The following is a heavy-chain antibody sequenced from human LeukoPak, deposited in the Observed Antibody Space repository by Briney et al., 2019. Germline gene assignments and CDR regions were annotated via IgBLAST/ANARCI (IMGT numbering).Heavy chain of an antibody. Sequence: SETLSLTCTVSGYFISSGYYWGWIRQPPGKGLEWIGYIYYSGSTNYNPSLKSRVTISVDTSKNQFSLKLSSVTAADTAVYYCARLVVSSWYHEVLLGRDYWGQGTLVTVSS. CDR3: ARLVVSSWYHEVLLGRDY. CDR2: IYYSGST. D-gene: IGHD6-13*01. V-gene: IGHV4-61*08. J-gene: IGHJ4*02. CDR1: GYFISSGYY.